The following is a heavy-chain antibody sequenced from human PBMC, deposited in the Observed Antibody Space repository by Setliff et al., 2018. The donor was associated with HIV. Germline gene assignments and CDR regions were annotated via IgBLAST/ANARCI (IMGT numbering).Heavy chain of an antibody. CDR2: INANSGSP. D-gene: IGHD4-17*01. J-gene: IGHJ5*02. CDR3: ARALYGDYGGDVNWMDP. Sequence: ASVKVSCKASGYTFINYAMNWVRQAPGQGLEWMGWINANSGSPTYAQAFTGRFVFSVDTSVTTAYLQISSLKAEDTAIYYCARALYGDYGGDVNWMDPWGQGTLVTVSS. V-gene: IGHV7-4-1*02. CDR1: GYTFINYA.